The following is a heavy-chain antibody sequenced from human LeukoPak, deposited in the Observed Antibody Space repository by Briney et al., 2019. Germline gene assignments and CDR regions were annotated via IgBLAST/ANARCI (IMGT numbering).Heavy chain of an antibody. Sequence: PSETLSLTCTVSGGSISSYYWSWIRQPPGKGLEWIGYIYYSGSTNYNPSLKSRVTISVDTSKNQFSLKLSSVTAADTAVYYCARLGPSIAAAGTNYWGQGTLVTVSS. CDR2: IYYSGST. CDR3: ARLGPSIAAAGTNY. J-gene: IGHJ4*02. CDR1: GGSISSYY. D-gene: IGHD6-13*01. V-gene: IGHV4-59*01.